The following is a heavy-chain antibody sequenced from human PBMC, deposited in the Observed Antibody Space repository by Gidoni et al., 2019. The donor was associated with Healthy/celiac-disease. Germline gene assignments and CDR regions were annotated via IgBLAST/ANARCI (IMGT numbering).Heavy chain of an antibody. CDR2: INHSGST. CDR3: ARGRCSGGSCYYYYGMDV. CDR1: GESFSGYY. Sequence: QVQLQQWGAGLLKPSETLSLTCAVYGESFSGYYWSWIRQPPGKGLEWIGEINHSGSTNYNPSRKSRVTISVDTSKNQFSLKLSSVTAADTAVYYCARGRCSGGSCYYYYGMDVWGQGTTVTVSS. V-gene: IGHV4-34*01. J-gene: IGHJ6*02. D-gene: IGHD2-15*01.